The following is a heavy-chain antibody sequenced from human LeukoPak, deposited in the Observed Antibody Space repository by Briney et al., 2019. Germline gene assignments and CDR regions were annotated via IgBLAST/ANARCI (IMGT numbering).Heavy chain of an antibody. Sequence: ASLKVSCKASGFTFTSSAMQWVRQARGQRLEWIGWIVVGSGNTNYAQKFQERVTITRDMSTSTAYMELSSLRSEDTAVYYCAALYYYGSGSAYWGQGTLVTVSS. CDR3: AALYYYGSGSAY. J-gene: IGHJ4*02. CDR2: IVVGSGNT. V-gene: IGHV1-58*02. CDR1: GFTFTSSA. D-gene: IGHD3-10*01.